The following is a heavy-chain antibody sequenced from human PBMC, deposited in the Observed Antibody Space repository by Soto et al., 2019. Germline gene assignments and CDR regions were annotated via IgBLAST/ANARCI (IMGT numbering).Heavy chain of an antibody. CDR1: GGSISSGDYY. CDR2: IYYSGST. J-gene: IGHJ4*02. Sequence: SETLSLTCTVSGGSISSGDYYWSWIRQPPGKGLEWIGYIYYSGSTYYNPSLKSRVTISVDTSKNQFSLKLSSVTAADTAVYYCASEYSGYDDYFDYWGQGTLVTVSS. D-gene: IGHD5-12*01. CDR3: ASEYSGYDDYFDY. V-gene: IGHV4-30-4*01.